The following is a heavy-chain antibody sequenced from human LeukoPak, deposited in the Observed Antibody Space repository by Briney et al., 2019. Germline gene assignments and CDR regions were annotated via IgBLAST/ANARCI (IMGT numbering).Heavy chain of an antibody. V-gene: IGHV3-23*01. CDR1: GFTFSSYA. J-gene: IGHJ4*02. D-gene: IGHD1-26*01. Sequence: PGGSLRLSCAASGFTFSSYAMSWVRQAPGKGLERVSVISGSGGSTNYADSVEGRFTISRDNSKNTLYLQMNSLRAEDTAVYYCAKAMESSGSYYACFDSWGQGTLVTVSS. CDR2: ISGSGGST. CDR3: AKAMESSGSYYACFDS.